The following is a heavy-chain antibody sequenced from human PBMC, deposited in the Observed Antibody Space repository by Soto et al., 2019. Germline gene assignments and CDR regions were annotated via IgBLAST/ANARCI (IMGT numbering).Heavy chain of an antibody. CDR3: ARPPRPLAADDAFDI. CDR2: IYPGDSDT. Sequence: GESLKISCKGSGYSFTSYWIGWVRQMPGKGLEWMGIIYPGDSDTRYSPSFQGQVTISADKSISTAYLQWSSLKASDTAMYYCARPPRPLAADDAFDIWGQGTMVTVSS. D-gene: IGHD6-13*01. J-gene: IGHJ3*02. CDR1: GYSFTSYW. V-gene: IGHV5-51*01.